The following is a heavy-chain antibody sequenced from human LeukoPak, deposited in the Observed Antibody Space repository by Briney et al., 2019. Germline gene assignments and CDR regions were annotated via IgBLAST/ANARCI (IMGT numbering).Heavy chain of an antibody. CDR1: GFTFSSYE. CDR2: ISSSGSTI. Sequence: GGSLRLSCAASGFTFSSYEMNWVRQAPGKGLEWVSYISSSGSTIYYADSVKGRFTISRDNSKNTLYLQMNSLRAEDTAVYYCARDDYGSGSYYPSDYWGQGTLVTVSS. V-gene: IGHV3-48*03. CDR3: ARDDYGSGSYYPSDY. D-gene: IGHD3-10*01. J-gene: IGHJ4*02.